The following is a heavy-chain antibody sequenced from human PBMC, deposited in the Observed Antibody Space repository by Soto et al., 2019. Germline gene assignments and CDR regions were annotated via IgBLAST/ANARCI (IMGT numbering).Heavy chain of an antibody. CDR2: IIPIFGTA. V-gene: IGHV1-69*12. J-gene: IGHJ6*02. Sequence: QVQLVQSGAEVKKPGSSVKVSCKASGGTFSSYAISWVRQAPGQGLEWMGGIIPIFGTANYAQKFQGRVKIPADESTSTAYMELSSLRSEDTAVYYCARVIPRDYYYGMDVWGQGTTVTVSS. CDR3: ARVIPRDYYYGMDV. CDR1: GGTFSSYA.